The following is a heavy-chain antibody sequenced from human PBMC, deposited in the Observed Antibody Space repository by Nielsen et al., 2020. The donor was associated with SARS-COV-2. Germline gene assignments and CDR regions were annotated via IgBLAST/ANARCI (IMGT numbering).Heavy chain of an antibody. CDR2: IYSGGST. CDR1: GFTVSSNY. Sequence: GESLKISCAASGFTVSSNYMSWVRQAPGKGLEWVSVIYSGGSTYYADPVKGRFTISRDNSKNTLYLQMNSLRAEDTAVFYCAKISGSQRHYFDFWGQGALVTVSS. CDR3: AKISGSQRHYFDF. J-gene: IGHJ4*02. D-gene: IGHD1-26*01. V-gene: IGHV3-53*01.